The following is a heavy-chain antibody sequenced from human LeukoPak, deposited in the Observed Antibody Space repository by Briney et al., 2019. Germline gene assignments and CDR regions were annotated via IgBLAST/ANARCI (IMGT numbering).Heavy chain of an antibody. D-gene: IGHD5-12*01. V-gene: IGHV4-34*01. Sequence: SETLSLTCTVSGGSISSYYWSWIRQPPGKGLEWIGEINHSGSTNYNPSLKSRVTISVDTSKNQFSLKLSSVTAADTAVYYCARDGSGYVQFDYWGQGTLVTVSS. CDR2: INHSGST. CDR3: ARDGSGYVQFDY. CDR1: GGSISSYY. J-gene: IGHJ4*02.